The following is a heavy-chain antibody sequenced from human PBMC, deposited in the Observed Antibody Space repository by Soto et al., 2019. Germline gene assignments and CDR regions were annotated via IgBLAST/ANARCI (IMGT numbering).Heavy chain of an antibody. Sequence: SGPTLVNPTQTLTLTCTFSGFSLSTSGMCVSWIRQPPGKALEWLARIDWDDDKYHSTSLKTRLTISKDTSKNQVVLTMTNMDPVDTATYYCARISGNYGDYVDAFDIWGQGTMVT. CDR3: ARISGNYGDYVDAFDI. V-gene: IGHV2-70*11. J-gene: IGHJ3*02. CDR1: GFSLSTSGMC. CDR2: IDWDDDK. D-gene: IGHD4-17*01.